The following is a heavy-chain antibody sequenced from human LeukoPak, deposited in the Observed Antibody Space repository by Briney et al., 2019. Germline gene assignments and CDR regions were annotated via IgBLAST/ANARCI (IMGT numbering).Heavy chain of an antibody. J-gene: IGHJ5*02. CDR3: ARANPLHGGPYLIGP. CDR2: INPNSGGT. CDR1: GYSFTNYY. Sequence: ASVKVSCKASGYSFTNYYMHWVRQAPGQGLEWMGWINPNSGGTSSAQKFQGRVTMTRDTSITTVYMEVSWLTSDDTAFYYCARANPLHGGPYLIGPWGQGTLVTVSS. D-gene: IGHD2-21*01. V-gene: IGHV1-2*02.